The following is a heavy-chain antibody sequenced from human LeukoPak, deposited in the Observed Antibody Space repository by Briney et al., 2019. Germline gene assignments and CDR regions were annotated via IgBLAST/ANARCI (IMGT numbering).Heavy chain of an antibody. CDR3: ARETSLAGFASGLGFNY. D-gene: IGHD6-19*01. J-gene: IGHJ4*02. CDR1: GGSISSYY. V-gene: IGHV4-59*01. CDR2: IYYSGST. Sequence: TSETLSLTCTVSGGSISSYYWSWIRQPPGKGLEWIGYIYYSGSTNYNPSLKSRVTVSIDTSKNHFSLKLTSVTAADTATYYCARETSLAGFASGLGFNYWGQGILVTVSS.